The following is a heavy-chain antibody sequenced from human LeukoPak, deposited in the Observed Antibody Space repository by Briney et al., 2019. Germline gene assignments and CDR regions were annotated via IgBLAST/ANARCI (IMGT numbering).Heavy chain of an antibody. CDR1: GGSISRCDYY. V-gene: IGHV4-30-4*08. CDR2: IYYSGST. D-gene: IGHD2-15*01. CDR3: ARGEATHPGSWYYYMDV. J-gene: IGHJ6*03. Sequence: SHTLSLTCRVCGGSISRCDYYWRWLRPPPGKGREWIGYIYYSGSTYYNPSLKSRVTISVDTSKNQFSLKLCSVTAADTAVYYCARGEATHPGSWYYYMDVWGKGTTVTVS.